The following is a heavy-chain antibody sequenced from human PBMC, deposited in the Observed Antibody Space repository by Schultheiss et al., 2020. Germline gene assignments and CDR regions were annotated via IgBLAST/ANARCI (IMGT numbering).Heavy chain of an antibody. D-gene: IGHD5-18*01. Sequence: GGSLRLSCAASGFTFSTYGMHWVRQAPGKGLEWVAVISYDGSNKYYADSVKGRFTISRDNSKNTLYLQMNSLRAEDTAVYYCARDQEYSYQTQFYYYYGMDVWGQGTTVTVPS. V-gene: IGHV3-30*03. J-gene: IGHJ6*02. CDR1: GFTFSTYG. CDR2: ISYDGSNK. CDR3: ARDQEYSYQTQFYYYYGMDV.